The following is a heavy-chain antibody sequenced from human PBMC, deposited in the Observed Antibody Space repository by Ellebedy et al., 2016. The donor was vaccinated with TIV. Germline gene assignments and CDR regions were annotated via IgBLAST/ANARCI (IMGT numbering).Heavy chain of an antibody. CDR3: ARDADSGYESFDY. D-gene: IGHD5-12*01. J-gene: IGHJ4*02. CDR2: IKQDGSEK. CDR1: GFTFSSYW. V-gene: IGHV3-7*01. Sequence: PGGSLRLSCAASGFTFSSYWMSWVRQAPGKGLEWVANIKQDGSEKYYVDSVKGRFTISRDNAKNSLYLQMNSLRAEDTAVYYCARDADSGYESFDYWGQGTLVTVSS.